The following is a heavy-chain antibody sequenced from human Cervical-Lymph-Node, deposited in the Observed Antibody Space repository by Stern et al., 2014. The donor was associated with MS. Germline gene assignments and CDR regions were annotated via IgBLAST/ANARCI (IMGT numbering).Heavy chain of an antibody. CDR2: ILPILGTA. D-gene: IGHD6-13*01. CDR1: GGTFSSYA. V-gene: IGHV1-69*01. Sequence: EQLVESGAEVKKPGSSVKVSCKASGGTFSSYAISWVRQAPGQGLEWMGGILPILGTANYAQKFQGRVAITADESTSTAYMELSSLRSEDTAVYYCARDRQQLGIFDYWGQGTLVTVSS. CDR3: ARDRQQLGIFDY. J-gene: IGHJ4*02.